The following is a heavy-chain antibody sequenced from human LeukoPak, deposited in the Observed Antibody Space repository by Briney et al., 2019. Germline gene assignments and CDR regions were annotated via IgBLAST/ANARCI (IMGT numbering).Heavy chain of an antibody. Sequence: GGSLRLSCAASGFTFSSYGMSWVRQAPGKGLEWVSAISGSGGSTYYADSVKGRFTISRDNSKNTLYLQMNSLRAEDTAVYYCAKDPHIAARPSWFDPWGQGTLVTVSS. D-gene: IGHD6-6*01. V-gene: IGHV3-23*01. CDR1: GFTFSSYG. J-gene: IGHJ5*02. CDR2: ISGSGGST. CDR3: AKDPHIAARPSWFDP.